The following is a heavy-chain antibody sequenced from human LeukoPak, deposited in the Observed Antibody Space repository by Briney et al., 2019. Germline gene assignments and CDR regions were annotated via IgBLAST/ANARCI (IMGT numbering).Heavy chain of an antibody. CDR3: ARSVFGVLSN. CDR1: GGSISSYY. Sequence: SETLSLTCTVSGGSISSYYWSWIRQPPGKGVEWIGYIYYSGSTNYNPSLKSRVTISVDTSKNQFSLKLSSVTAADTAVYYCARSVFGVLSNWGQGTLVTVSS. V-gene: IGHV4-59*01. D-gene: IGHD3-10*02. CDR2: IYYSGST. J-gene: IGHJ4*02.